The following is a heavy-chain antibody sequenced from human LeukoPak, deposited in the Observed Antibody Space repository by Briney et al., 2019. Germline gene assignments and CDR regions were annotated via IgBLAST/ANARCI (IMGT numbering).Heavy chain of an antibody. D-gene: IGHD3-22*01. V-gene: IGHV1-18*01. Sequence: ASVKVSCKASGYTFTSYGISWVRPAPGQGLEWMGWISAYNGNTNYAQKLQGRVTMTTDTSTSTAYMELRSLRSDDTAVYYCARAPYYYDSSGYYHYFDYWGQGTLVTVSS. J-gene: IGHJ4*02. CDR2: ISAYNGNT. CDR3: ARAPYYYDSSGYYHYFDY. CDR1: GYTFTSYG.